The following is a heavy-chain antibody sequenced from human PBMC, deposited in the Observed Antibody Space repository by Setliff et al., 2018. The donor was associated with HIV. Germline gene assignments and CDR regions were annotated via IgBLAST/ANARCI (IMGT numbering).Heavy chain of an antibody. CDR2: LYYSGST. CDR3: ARAMGANWSYYYYMDV. D-gene: IGHD1-26*01. V-gene: IGHV4-61*08. J-gene: IGHJ6*03. CDR1: GGSISSGGYY. Sequence: SETLSLTCSVSGGSISSGGYYWGWIRQPPGKGLEWIGYLYYSGSTYYNPSLKSRVTISIDTSKKQLSLKLNSVTAADTAVYYCARAMGANWSYYYYMDVWGKGTTVTVSS.